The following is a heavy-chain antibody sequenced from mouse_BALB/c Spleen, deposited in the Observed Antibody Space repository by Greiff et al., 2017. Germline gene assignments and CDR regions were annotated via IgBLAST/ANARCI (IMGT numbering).Heavy chain of an antibody. CDR1: GFTFSSFG. D-gene: IGHD2-14*01. V-gene: IGHV5-17*02. CDR2: ISSGSSTI. Sequence: DVHLVESGGGLVQPGGSRKLSCAASGFTFSSFGMHWVRQAPEKGLEWVAYISSGSSTIYYADTVKGRFTISRDNPKNTLFLQMTSLRSEDTAMYYCARSGVRRGGYAMDYWGQGTSVTVSS. J-gene: IGHJ4*01. CDR3: ARSGVRRGGYAMDY.